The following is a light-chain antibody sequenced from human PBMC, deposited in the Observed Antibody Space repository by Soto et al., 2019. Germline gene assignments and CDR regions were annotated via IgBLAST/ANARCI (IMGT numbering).Light chain of an antibody. CDR1: QSVGRNY. CDR2: GAS. J-gene: IGKJ4*01. Sequence: EIVLTQSPGTLTLSPGERATLSCRASQSVGRNYLAWYQQKPGQAPRLLIYGASSRATGIPDRFSGSGSGTDFTLTLSRLEPEDFAVYYCQHYASSPLTFGGGTKVEIK. CDR3: QHYASSPLT. V-gene: IGKV3-20*01.